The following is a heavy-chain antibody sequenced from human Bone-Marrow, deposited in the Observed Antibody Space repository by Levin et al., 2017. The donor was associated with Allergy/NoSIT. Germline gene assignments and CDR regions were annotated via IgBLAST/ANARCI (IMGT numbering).Heavy chain of an antibody. D-gene: IGHD3-10*01. J-gene: IGHJ6*02. V-gene: IGHV4-59*01. Sequence: SETLSLTCTVSGGSMRGIYWTWIRQSPGKGLEWIGNIYYGGGANYNPSFRGRVTFSFDTSESQFSLRLTSLTAAATAIYYCARDRDFSSASGSRDSGMDVWGQGTSVTVSS. CDR1: GGSMRGIY. CDR3: ARDRDFSSASGSRDSGMDV. CDR2: IYYGGGA.